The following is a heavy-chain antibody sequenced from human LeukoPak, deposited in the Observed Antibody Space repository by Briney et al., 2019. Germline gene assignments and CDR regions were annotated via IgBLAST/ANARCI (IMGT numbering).Heavy chain of an antibody. D-gene: IGHD1-1*01. CDR1: GFTFSDYY. J-gene: IGHJ6*02. V-gene: IGHV3-23*01. CDR3: ARHRGLTTTENSLRGMYSYYSYDLDV. Sequence: GGSLRLSCAASGFTFSDYYMSWVRQAPGRGLEWVSGISATGGSTYYADSVKGRFTISRDNSKNTQFLQMNSLRPGDTAIYYCARHRGLTTTENSLRGMYSYYSYDLDVWGQGTTVTVSS. CDR2: ISATGGST.